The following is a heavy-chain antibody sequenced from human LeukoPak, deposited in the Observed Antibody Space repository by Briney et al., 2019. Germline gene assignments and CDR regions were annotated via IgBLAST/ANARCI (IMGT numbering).Heavy chain of an antibody. CDR2: ISNDGTYK. D-gene: IGHD3-10*01. CDR3: TRKSGGSQRKMDDWFDP. Sequence: GGSLRLSCAASGFTFSSYAMSWVRQAPGKGLEYVAVISNDGTYKYYGASVKGRFTISRDNSKNTLYLQMDSLRSEDTAVYSCTRKSGGSQRKMDDWFDPWGQGTLVIVSS. CDR1: GFTFSSYA. V-gene: IGHV3-30*03. J-gene: IGHJ5*02.